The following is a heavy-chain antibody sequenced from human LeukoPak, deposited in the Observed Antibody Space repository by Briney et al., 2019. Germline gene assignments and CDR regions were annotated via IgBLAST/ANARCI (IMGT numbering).Heavy chain of an antibody. Sequence: GGSLRLSCAASGFTFSSYAMSRVRQAPGKGLEWVSAISGSGGSTYYADSVKGRFTISRDNSKNTLYLQMNSLRAEDTAVYYCAKGKYFDWLYPVDYWGQGTLATVSS. CDR1: GFTFSSYA. CDR3: AKGKYFDWLYPVDY. CDR2: ISGSGGST. J-gene: IGHJ4*02. D-gene: IGHD3-9*01. V-gene: IGHV3-23*01.